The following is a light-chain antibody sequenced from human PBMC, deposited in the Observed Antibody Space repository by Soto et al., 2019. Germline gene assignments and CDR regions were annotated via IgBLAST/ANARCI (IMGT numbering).Light chain of an antibody. CDR1: SSNIGSPYD. V-gene: IGLV1-40*01. J-gene: IGLJ1*01. Sequence: QSVLTQPPSVSGAPGQRVTIPCTGSSSNIGSPYDVHWYQQLAGAAPKLLIYENINRPSGVPDRFSGSKSGTSASLAITGLQAEDEGDYYCQSYDSTLSARYVFGTGTKLTVL. CDR2: ENI. CDR3: QSYDSTLSARYV.